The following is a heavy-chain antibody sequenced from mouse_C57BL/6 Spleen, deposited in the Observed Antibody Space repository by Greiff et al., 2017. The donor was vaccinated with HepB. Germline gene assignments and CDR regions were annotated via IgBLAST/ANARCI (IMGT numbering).Heavy chain of an antibody. V-gene: IGHV14-4*01. Sequence: VQLQQSGAELVRPGASVKLSCTASGFNIKDDNMHWVKQRPEQGLAWIGWIDPENGDTEYASKFQGKATITADTSSNTAYLQLSSLTSEDTAVYYCTTDAPYDYEDYWGQGTTLTVSS. D-gene: IGHD2-4*01. J-gene: IGHJ2*01. CDR2: IDPENGDT. CDR1: GFNIKDDN. CDR3: TTDAPYDYEDY.